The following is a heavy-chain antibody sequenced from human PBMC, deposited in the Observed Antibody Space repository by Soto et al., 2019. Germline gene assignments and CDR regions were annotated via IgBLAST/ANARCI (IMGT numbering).Heavy chain of an antibody. V-gene: IGHV4-34*01. CDR1: GGSFSGYY. D-gene: IGHD6-19*01. CDR3: ARGGLESSSGWYITPGYWFDP. CDR2: INHSGST. Sequence: QVQLQQWGAGLLKPSETLSLTCAVYGGSFSGYYWSWIRQPPGKGLEWIGEINHSGSTNYNPSLKSRVTISVDTSKNQFSLKLSSVTAADMAVYYCARGGLESSSGWYITPGYWFDPWGQGTLVTVSS. J-gene: IGHJ5*02.